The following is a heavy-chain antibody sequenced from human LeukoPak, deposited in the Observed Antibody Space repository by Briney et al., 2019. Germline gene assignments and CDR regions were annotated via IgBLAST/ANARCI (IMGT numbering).Heavy chain of an antibody. CDR2: INHSGST. CDR3: AREGAPEGSY. J-gene: IGHJ4*02. CDR1: GGSFSGYY. V-gene: IGHV4-34*01. Sequence: SETLSLTCAVYGGSFSGYYWSWIRQPPGKGLEWIWEINHSGSTNYNPSLKSRVTISVDTSKNQFSLKLSSVTAADTAVYYCAREGAPEGSYWGQGTLVTVSS. D-gene: IGHD1-26*01.